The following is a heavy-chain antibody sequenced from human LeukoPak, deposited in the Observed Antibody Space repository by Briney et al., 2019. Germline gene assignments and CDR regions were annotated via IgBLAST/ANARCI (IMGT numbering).Heavy chain of an antibody. Sequence: GESLKISCKGSGYTFTNYLIDWVRLVPGKGLEWMGRIDTGDSQTNYSPSFQGHVTISADKSISTAYLQWSSLKASATAMYYCARHSSVLNSFDPWGQGTLVTVSS. V-gene: IGHV5-10-1*01. CDR3: ARHSSVLNSFDP. D-gene: IGHD3-22*01. CDR2: IDTGDSQT. J-gene: IGHJ5*02. CDR1: GYTFTNYL.